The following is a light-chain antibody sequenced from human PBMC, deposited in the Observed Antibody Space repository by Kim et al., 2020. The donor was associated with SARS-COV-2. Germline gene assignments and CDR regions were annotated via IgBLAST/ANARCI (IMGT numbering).Light chain of an antibody. J-gene: IGKJ3*01. CDR1: QPLSNSA. Sequence: EIVLTQSPGTLSLSPGEGATLSCRASQPLSNSALAWYQQRLGQAPRLLIYAASIRATGVPDKFSGSGSGTDFTPTISRLDTEDFAVYYCQQFGASFTFGAGTKVDIK. CDR3: QQFGASFT. CDR2: AAS. V-gene: IGKV3-20*01.